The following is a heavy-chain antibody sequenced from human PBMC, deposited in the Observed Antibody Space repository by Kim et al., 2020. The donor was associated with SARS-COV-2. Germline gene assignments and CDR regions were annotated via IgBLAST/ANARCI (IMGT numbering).Heavy chain of an antibody. D-gene: IGHD6-19*01. CDR3: ARDSGWSGFDY. V-gene: IGHV3-21*01. CDR2: S. J-gene: IGHJ4*02. Sequence: SYYAASGKDRLPISRYNAKNPLYLQMNSLRAEDTAVYYCARDSGWSGFDYWGQGTLVTVSS.